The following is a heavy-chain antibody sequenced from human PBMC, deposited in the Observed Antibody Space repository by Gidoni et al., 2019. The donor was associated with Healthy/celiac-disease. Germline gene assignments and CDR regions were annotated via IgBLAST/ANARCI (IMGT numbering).Heavy chain of an antibody. D-gene: IGHD3-22*01. CDR2: IWYDGSNK. Sequence: QVQLVESGGGVVQPGRSLRLSCAASGFTFSSYGMHWVRQAPGKGLEGVAGIWYDGSNKYYADSVKGRFTISRDNSKNTLYLQMNSLRAEDTAVYYCARGHNYYYDSSGYYPHWGQGTLVTVSS. CDR3: ARGHNYYYDSSGYYPH. CDR1: GFTFSSYG. J-gene: IGHJ4*02. V-gene: IGHV3-33*08.